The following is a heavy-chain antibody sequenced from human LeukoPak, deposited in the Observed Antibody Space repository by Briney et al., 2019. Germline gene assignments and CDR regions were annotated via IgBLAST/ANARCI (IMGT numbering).Heavy chain of an antibody. D-gene: IGHD1-26*01. CDR1: GFTFSSYE. Sequence: GGSLRLSCAASGFTFSSYEMNWVRQAPGKGLEWVSYISSSGSTIYYADSVKGRFTISRDNAKNSLYLQVNSLRAEDTAVYYSAREVEATSFGAFDIWGQGTMVTVSS. J-gene: IGHJ3*02. CDR3: AREVEATSFGAFDI. CDR2: ISSSGSTI. V-gene: IGHV3-48*03.